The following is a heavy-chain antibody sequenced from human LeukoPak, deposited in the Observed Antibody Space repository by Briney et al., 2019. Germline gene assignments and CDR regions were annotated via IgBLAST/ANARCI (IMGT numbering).Heavy chain of an antibody. CDR2: ISYDGSNK. D-gene: IGHD2-2*01. Sequence: PGGSLRLSCAASGFTFSSYAMHWVRQAPGKGLEGVAVISYDGSNKYYADSVKGRFTISRDNSKNTLYLQMNSLRAGDTAVYYCARDNCSSTSCAHWYYYYGMDVWGKGTTVTVSS. CDR3: ARDNCSSTSCAHWYYYYGMDV. J-gene: IGHJ6*04. CDR1: GFTFSSYA. V-gene: IGHV3-30*04.